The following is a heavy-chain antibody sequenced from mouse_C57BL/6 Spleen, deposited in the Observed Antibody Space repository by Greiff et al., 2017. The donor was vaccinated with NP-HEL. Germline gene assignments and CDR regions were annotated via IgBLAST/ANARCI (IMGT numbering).Heavy chain of an antibody. CDR2: ISDGGSYT. J-gene: IGHJ3*01. V-gene: IGHV5-4*03. Sequence: DVKLVESGGGLVKPGGSLKLSCAASGFTFSSYAMSWVRQTPEKRLEWVATISDGGSYTYYPDNVKGRFTISRDNAKNNLYLQMSHLKSEDTAMYYCARGHDGYPAWFAYWGQGTLVTVSA. D-gene: IGHD2-3*01. CDR3: ARGHDGYPAWFAY. CDR1: GFTFSSYA.